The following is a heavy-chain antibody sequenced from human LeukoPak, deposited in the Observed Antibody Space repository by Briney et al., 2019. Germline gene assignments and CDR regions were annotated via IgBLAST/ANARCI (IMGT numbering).Heavy chain of an antibody. CDR1: GGSISSYY. CDR2: IYYSGST. Sequence: SETLSLTCTVSGGSISSYYWSWIRQHPGKGLVWIGYIYYSGSTYYNPSLKSRVTISVDTSKNQFSLKLSSVTAADTAVYYCARVKGYSYGQPIDYWGQGTLVTVSS. J-gene: IGHJ4*02. D-gene: IGHD5-18*01. V-gene: IGHV4-59*06. CDR3: ARVKGYSYGQPIDY.